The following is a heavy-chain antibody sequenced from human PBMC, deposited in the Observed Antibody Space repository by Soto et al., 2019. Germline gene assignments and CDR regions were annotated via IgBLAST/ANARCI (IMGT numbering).Heavy chain of an antibody. CDR2: INPNSGGT. Sequence: ASVKVSCKASGYTFTGYYMHWVRQAPGQGLEWMGWINPNSGGTNYAQKFQGWVTMTRDTSISTAYMELSRLRSDDTAVYYCARERSNRGELLHYDGMDVWGQGTTVTVSS. J-gene: IGHJ6*02. CDR3: ARERSNRGELLHYDGMDV. CDR1: GYTFTGYY. D-gene: IGHD1-26*01. V-gene: IGHV1-2*04.